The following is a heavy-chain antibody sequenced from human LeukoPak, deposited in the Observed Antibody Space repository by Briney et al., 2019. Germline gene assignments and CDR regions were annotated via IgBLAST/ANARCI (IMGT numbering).Heavy chain of an antibody. D-gene: IGHD3-22*01. J-gene: IGHJ6*02. CDR2: ISSSSSTI. Sequence: GGSLRLSCAASGFTFSSYSMNWVRQAPGKGLEWVSYISSSSSTIYYADSVKGRFTISRDNAKNSLYLQMNSLRAEDTAVYYCARDAHYYDSSGYYYDPYYYYGMDVWGQGTTVTVSS. V-gene: IGHV3-48*01. CDR1: GFTFSSYS. CDR3: ARDAHYYDSSGYYYDPYYYYGMDV.